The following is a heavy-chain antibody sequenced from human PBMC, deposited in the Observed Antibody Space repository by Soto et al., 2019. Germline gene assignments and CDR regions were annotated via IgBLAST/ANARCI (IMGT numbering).Heavy chain of an antibody. V-gene: IGHV3-9*01. Sequence: SMTLSCPPSGFTFAAYAMHWVRQAPGKGLEWASGISWNSGSIGYADSVKGRFTISRDNAKNSLYLQMNSLRAEDTALYYCAKDRYSSGWRMPFDYWGQGT. J-gene: IGHJ4*02. D-gene: IGHD6-19*01. CDR2: ISWNSGSI. CDR1: GFTFAAYA. CDR3: AKDRYSSGWRMPFDY.